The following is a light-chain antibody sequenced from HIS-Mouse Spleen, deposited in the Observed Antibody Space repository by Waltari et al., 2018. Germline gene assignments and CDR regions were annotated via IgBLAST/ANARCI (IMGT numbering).Light chain of an antibody. V-gene: IGLV2-14*01. J-gene: IGLJ1*01. CDR1: SSDVGGYNY. CDR3: SSYTSSSTLV. CDR2: EVS. Sequence: QSALTQPASVSGSPGKSITISCTGTSSDVGGYNYYSWYQQHPGKAPKLMIYEVSNRPSGVSNRFSGSKSGNTASLTISGLQAEDEADYYCSSYTSSSTLVFGTGTKVTVL.